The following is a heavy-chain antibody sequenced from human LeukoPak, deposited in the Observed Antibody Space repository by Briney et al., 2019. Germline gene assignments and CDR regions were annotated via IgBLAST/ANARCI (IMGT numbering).Heavy chain of an antibody. J-gene: IGHJ4*02. CDR2: ISGDSTYI. CDR3: ARVSGRLERQSDLDY. Sequence: GGSLRLSCAASGFTFASYSMNWVRQAPGKGLEWVSSISGDSTYIYNAGSVKGRFTISRDNAQASLYLQMNSLRTDDTAVYYCARVSGRLERQSDLDYWGQGTLVIVSS. CDR1: GFTFASYS. V-gene: IGHV3-21*01. D-gene: IGHD1-1*01.